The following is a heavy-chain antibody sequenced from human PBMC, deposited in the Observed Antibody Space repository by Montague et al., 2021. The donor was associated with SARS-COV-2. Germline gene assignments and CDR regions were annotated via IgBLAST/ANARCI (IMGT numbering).Heavy chain of an antibody. CDR3: ARLYIQKTLVGASRRRWFDP. J-gene: IGHJ5*02. Sequence: SETLSLTCSVSGDSMSGSNSYWGWIRQPPGKGLESIGSISYTGSTSYNASLKSRVTMSVDTSKNEFPLRLSSVTASDTAVYYCARLYIQKTLVGASRRRWFDPGGQGTLVTVSS. CDR2: ISYTGST. CDR1: GDSMSGSNSY. D-gene: IGHD1-26*01. V-gene: IGHV4-39*01.